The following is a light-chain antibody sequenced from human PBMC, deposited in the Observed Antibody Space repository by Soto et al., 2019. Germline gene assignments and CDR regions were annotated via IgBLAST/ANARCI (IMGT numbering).Light chain of an antibody. J-gene: IGKJ1*01. V-gene: IGKV1-5*03. CDR1: QTISSW. CDR3: QHYNSYSGA. CDR2: KAS. Sequence: IQLAQSRSAVSGSVLESVSMILRASQTISSWLAWYQQKPGKAPKLLIYKASTLKSGVPSRFSGSGSGTEFTLTISSLQPDDFATYYCQHYNSYSGAFGQGTQVDIK.